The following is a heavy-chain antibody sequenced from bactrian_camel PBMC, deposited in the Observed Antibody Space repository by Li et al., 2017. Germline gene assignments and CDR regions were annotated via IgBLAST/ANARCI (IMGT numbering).Heavy chain of an antibody. V-gene: IGHV3S31*01. CDR3: ALGAWTY. CDR1: GFTFSGYA. Sequence: VQLVESGGGLVQPGGSLRLSCAASGFTFSGYAMNWVRQAPGKGLEWVSRIDSNAASTYYADSVKGRFTISRDNAENALYLQMNSLKTEDTAVYYCALGAWTYWGQGTQVTVS. CDR2: IDSNAAST. J-gene: IGHJ4*01.